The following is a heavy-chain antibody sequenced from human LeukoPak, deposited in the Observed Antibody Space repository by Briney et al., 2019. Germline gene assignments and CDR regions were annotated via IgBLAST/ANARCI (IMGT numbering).Heavy chain of an antibody. V-gene: IGHV4-39*07. Sequence: SETLSLTCTVSGGSISSSSYYWGWIRQPPGKGLEWIGSIYYSGSTYYNASLKSRVTISVDTSKNQFSLKLSSVTAADTAVYYCARDRPYYYYYYGMDVWGQGTTVTVSS. J-gene: IGHJ6*02. CDR1: GGSISSSSYY. CDR3: ARDRPYYYYYYGMDV. CDR2: IYYSGST.